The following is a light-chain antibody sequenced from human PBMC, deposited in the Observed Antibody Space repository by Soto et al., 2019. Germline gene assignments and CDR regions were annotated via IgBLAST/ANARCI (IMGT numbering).Light chain of an antibody. V-gene: IGLV4-69*01. CDR3: QTWGTGIQV. CDR1: SGHSRYA. CDR2: LTSDGSH. Sequence: QLVLTQSPSASASLGASVKLTCTLSSGHSRYAIAWHQQQPEKGPRYLMKLTSDGSHYKGGGIPDRVSGSSSGAERYLTISSLQSEDEADYYCQTWGTGIQVFGTGTKLTVL. J-gene: IGLJ1*01.